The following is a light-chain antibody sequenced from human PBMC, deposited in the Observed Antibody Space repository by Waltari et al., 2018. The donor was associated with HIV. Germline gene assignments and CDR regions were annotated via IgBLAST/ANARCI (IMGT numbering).Light chain of an antibody. J-gene: IGLJ2*01. CDR3: SSYTSSNTVI. Sequence: QSALTQSASVSGSPGQSITISCTGTSSDVGGYNDVSWYQEHPGKAPKLVIYNVSNRPSGVSTRFSGSRSGNTASLTISGLQAEDEAEYYCSSYTSSNTVIFGGGTRVTVL. CDR2: NVS. V-gene: IGLV2-14*01. CDR1: SSDVGGYND.